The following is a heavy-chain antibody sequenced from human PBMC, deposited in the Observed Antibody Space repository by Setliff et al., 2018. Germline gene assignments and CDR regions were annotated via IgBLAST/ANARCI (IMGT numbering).Heavy chain of an antibody. CDR3: ARSPANGGHDAFDV. V-gene: IGHV3-21*01. CDR2: ISPSGSFI. J-gene: IGHJ3*01. D-gene: IGHD6-25*01. CDR1: EFRFSDYN. Sequence: GGSLRLSCAASEFRFSDYNMNWVRLAAGTGLEWVSSISPSGSFIYYADSLKGRSTISRDNARRSVSLQINSLRVEDTAVYFCARSPANGGHDAFDVWGQGTMVTVSS.